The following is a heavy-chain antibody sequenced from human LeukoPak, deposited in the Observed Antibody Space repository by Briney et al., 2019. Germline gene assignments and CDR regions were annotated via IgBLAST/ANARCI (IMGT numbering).Heavy chain of an antibody. Sequence: ASVKVSCKASGYTSTSYDINWVRRATGQGLEWMGWMNPNSGNTGYAQKFQGRVTMTRNTSISTAYMELSSLRSEDTAVYYCARGPFGIAAAEADAFDIWGQGTMVTVSS. D-gene: IGHD6-13*01. J-gene: IGHJ3*02. CDR2: MNPNSGNT. CDR1: GYTSTSYD. CDR3: ARGPFGIAAAEADAFDI. V-gene: IGHV1-8*01.